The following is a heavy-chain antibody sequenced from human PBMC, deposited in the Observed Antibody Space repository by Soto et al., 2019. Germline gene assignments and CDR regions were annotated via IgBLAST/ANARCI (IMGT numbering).Heavy chain of an antibody. CDR1: GFSFSDYG. Sequence: QVQLVESGGGVVQPGRSLRLSCAASGFSFSDYGMQWVRQAPGKGLQWVAVVWFDGDTKYYAGSVKGRFTISRDNSRTTVSLQMGSLRVEDTAVYYCATQGSHDGFDIWGQGTAVTVSS. CDR3: ATQGSHDGFDI. J-gene: IGHJ3*02. V-gene: IGHV3-33*01. CDR2: VWFDGDTK. D-gene: IGHD3-10*01.